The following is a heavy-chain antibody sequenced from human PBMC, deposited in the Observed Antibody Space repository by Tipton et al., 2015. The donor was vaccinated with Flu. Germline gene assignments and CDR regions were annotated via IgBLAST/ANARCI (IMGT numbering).Heavy chain of an antibody. CDR1: GFTFGDYC. V-gene: IGHV3-49*03. CDR3: AKGTNYVPYNWFDR. Sequence: SLRLSCTVSGFTFGDYCMSWFRQAPGKGLEWVGFIRSKTYGGTTEFAASVKGRFTISRDDSKSIAYLQMNSLRAEDTAVYYCAKGTNYVPYNWFDRWGQGTLVIVSS. D-gene: IGHD4/OR15-4a*01. CDR2: IRSKTYGGTT. J-gene: IGHJ5*02.